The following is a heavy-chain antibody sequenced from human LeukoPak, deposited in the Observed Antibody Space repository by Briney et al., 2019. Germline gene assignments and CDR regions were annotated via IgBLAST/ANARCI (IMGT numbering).Heavy chain of an antibody. V-gene: IGHV3-23*01. CDR2: ISGSGGST. CDR1: GFTFRSYV. J-gene: IGHJ3*02. CDR3: AKVPADPSEPLPPHGFDI. D-gene: IGHD1-14*01. Sequence: GGSLRLSCAASGFTFRSYVMSWVRQAPGKGLKWVSAISGSGGSTYYADSVRGRFTISRDNSKNTLYLQMNSLRAEDTAVYYCAKVPADPSEPLPPHGFDIWGQGTMVTVSS.